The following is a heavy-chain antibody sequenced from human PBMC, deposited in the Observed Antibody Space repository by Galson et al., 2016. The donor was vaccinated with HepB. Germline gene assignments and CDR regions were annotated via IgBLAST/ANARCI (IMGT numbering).Heavy chain of an antibody. V-gene: IGHV4-59*11. D-gene: IGHD3-22*01. Sequence: EPLSLTCTVTGGSISSRYWSWIRQPPGKGLEWIGYIYSIGNTNYNPSLKSRVTISVDTSKNQFSLNLISVTAADTAVYYCATPHHDSFGHYHGFDIWGQGTMVTVSS. CDR2: IYSIGNT. CDR3: ATPHHDSFGHYHGFDI. CDR1: GGSISSRY. J-gene: IGHJ3*02.